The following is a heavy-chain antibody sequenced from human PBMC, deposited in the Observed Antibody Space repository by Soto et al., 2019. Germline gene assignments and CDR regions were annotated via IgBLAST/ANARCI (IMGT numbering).Heavy chain of an antibody. V-gene: IGHV4-59*01. CDR1: GGSISSYY. CDR2: IYYSGIT. J-gene: IGHJ5*02. D-gene: IGHD3-16*01. CDR3: ARDSVSASYSYNYFDP. Sequence: PSETLSLTCTVSGGSISSYYWSWIREPPGKGLEWIGYIYYSGITKYSPSLKSRGTISVDTSKNQFSLKLSSVTSADTAVYYCARDSVSASYSYNYFDPWGQGXQVTVSS.